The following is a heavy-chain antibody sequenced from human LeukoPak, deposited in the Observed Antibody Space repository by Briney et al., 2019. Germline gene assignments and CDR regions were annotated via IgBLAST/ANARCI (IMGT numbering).Heavy chain of an antibody. D-gene: IGHD3-3*01. CDR1: GGSISSYY. J-gene: IGHJ6*03. CDR3: ARYIPNDFWSGYPWYYYYMDV. Sequence: SETLSLTCTVSGGSISSYYWSWIRQPPGKGLEWIGYIYYSGSTNYNPSLKSRVTISVDTSKNQFSLKLSSVTAADTAVYCCARYIPNDFWSGYPWYYYYMDVWGKGTTVTVSS. CDR2: IYYSGST. V-gene: IGHV4-59*01.